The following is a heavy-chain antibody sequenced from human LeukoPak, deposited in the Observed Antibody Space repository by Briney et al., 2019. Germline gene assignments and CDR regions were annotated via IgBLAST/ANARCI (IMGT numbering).Heavy chain of an antibody. CDR1: GFTFSSYA. J-gene: IGHJ1*01. V-gene: IGHV3-23*01. Sequence: GGSLRLSCAASGFTFSSYAMSWVRQAPGKGLEWVSVISGSGGSTYYADSVKGRFSISRDNSKNTLYLQMNSLRAEDTAVYYSAYCSGGSCYGRAEYFQHWGQGTLVTVSS. CDR3: AYCSGGSCYGRAEYFQH. CDR2: ISGSGGST. D-gene: IGHD2-15*01.